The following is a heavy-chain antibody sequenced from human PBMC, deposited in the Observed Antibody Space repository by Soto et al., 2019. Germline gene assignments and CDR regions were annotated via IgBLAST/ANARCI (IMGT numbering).Heavy chain of an antibody. Sequence: VGSLRLSCAASGFTFSDYAMTWLRQAPEKGPQWVSAISGSGGKTYYADSVNGRFTISRDNSKNTLYLQMNSLRAEDTAVYYCANLATWTFDYWGQGALVTAPQ. CDR1: GFTFSDYA. D-gene: IGHD1-1*01. CDR2: ISGSGGKT. V-gene: IGHV3-23*01. CDR3: ANLATWTFDY. J-gene: IGHJ4*02.